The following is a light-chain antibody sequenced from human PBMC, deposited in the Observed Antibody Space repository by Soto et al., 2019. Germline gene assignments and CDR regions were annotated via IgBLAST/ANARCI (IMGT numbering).Light chain of an antibody. CDR2: WAS. V-gene: IGKV4-1*01. J-gene: IGKJ1*01. Sequence: DIVMTQSPDSLAVCLGERATINCKSSQSVLYSSNNKNYLAWYQQKPGQPPKLLIYWASTRESGVPDRFSGRGSGTDFTLTISSLQAEDVAVYYCQQYYSTPRTFGQGTKVEIK. CDR3: QQYYSTPRT. CDR1: QSVLYSSNNKNY.